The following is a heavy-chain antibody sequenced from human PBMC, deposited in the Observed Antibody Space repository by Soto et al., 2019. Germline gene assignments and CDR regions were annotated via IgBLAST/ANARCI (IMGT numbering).Heavy chain of an antibody. Sequence: GGSLRLSCAASGFTFSSYAMSWVRQAPGKGLEWVSAISGSGGSTYYADSVKGRFTISRDNSRDTLFLQMDSLRPEDTAVYYCAKNSFSGSKRILDSWGQGTLVTVSS. J-gene: IGHJ4*02. D-gene: IGHD1-26*01. CDR3: AKNSFSGSKRILDS. V-gene: IGHV3-23*01. CDR2: ISGSGGST. CDR1: GFTFSSYA.